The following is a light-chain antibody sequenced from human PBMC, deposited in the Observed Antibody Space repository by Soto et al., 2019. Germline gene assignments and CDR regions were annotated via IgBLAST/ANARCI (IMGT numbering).Light chain of an antibody. V-gene: IGKV1-17*03. CDR3: LQHNSYPIT. CDR1: QGISSY. CDR2: AAS. J-gene: IGKJ5*01. Sequence: DIQMTQSPSAMSASVGDRVTITCRASQGISSYLAWFQQKPGKAPKRLIYAASVLQSGVPSRLSGSGSGTEFTLTISSLQPEDFAAYYCLQHNSYPITFGQGTRLEIK.